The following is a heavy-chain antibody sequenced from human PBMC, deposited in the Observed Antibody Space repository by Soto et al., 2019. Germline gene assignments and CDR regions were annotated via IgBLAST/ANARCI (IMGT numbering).Heavy chain of an antibody. V-gene: IGHV1-8*01. CDR1: GYTFTSYE. CDR3: ARGIKYGAYSRWFDP. D-gene: IGHD4-17*01. J-gene: IGHJ5*02. CDR2: MNPNSGKT. Sequence: QVQLVQSGAEVKKPGASVKVSCKASGYTFTSYEINWVRQATGQGLEYLGWMNPNSGKTAYVQKFQGRVTRTWDTSISTAYMELSSLRSEDTAVYFCARGIKYGAYSRWFDPWGQGTLVTVSS.